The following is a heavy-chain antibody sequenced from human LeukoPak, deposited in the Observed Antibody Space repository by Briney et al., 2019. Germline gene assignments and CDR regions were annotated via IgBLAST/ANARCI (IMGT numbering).Heavy chain of an antibody. CDR2: ISSSGSTI. J-gene: IGHJ4*02. CDR1: GFTLSDYY. CDR3: ARRRDFFDY. Sequence: GGSLRLSCAASGFTLSDYYMSWIRQTPGKGLEWVSYISSSGSTIDYADSVKGRFTISRDNAKNSLYLQMSSLRAEDTGVYYCARRRDFFDYWGQGSLVTVSS. V-gene: IGHV3-11*01.